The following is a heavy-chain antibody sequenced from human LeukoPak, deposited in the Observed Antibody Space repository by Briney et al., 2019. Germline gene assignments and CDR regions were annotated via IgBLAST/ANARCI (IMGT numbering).Heavy chain of an antibody. V-gene: IGHV3-33*01. CDR3: ARDRGKDEYYDILTGYYSMSYSFDY. J-gene: IGHJ4*02. CDR2: IWYDGSNK. D-gene: IGHD3-9*01. Sequence: GGSLRLSCAASGFTFSSYGMHWVRQAPGKGLEWVAVIWYDGSNKYYADSVKGRFTISRDNSKNTLYLQMNSLRAEDTAVYYCARDRGKDEYYDILTGYYSMSYSFDYWGQGTLVTVSS. CDR1: GFTFSSYG.